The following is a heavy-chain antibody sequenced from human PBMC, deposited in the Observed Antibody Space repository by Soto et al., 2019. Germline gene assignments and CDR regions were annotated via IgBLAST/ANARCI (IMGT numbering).Heavy chain of an antibody. D-gene: IGHD3-9*01. CDR3: ARGERSYDILTGYYTLSFQH. V-gene: IGHV1-8*02. CDR2: MNPNSGNT. Sequence: ASVKVSCKASGVTFSSSAISWVRQAPGQGLEWMGWMNPNSGNTGYAQKFQGRVTMTRNTSISTAYMELSSLRSEDTAVYYCARGERSYDILTGYYTLSFQHWGQGTLVTVSS. CDR1: GVTFSSSA. J-gene: IGHJ1*01.